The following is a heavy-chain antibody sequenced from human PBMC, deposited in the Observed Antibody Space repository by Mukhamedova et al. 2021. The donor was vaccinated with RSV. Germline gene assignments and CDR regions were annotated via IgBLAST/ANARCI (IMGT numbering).Heavy chain of an antibody. D-gene: IGHD5-18*01. V-gene: IGHV3-9*01. J-gene: IGHJ4*02. CDR2: ISWNSGSI. CDR3: AKGGYSYFDY. Sequence: GLEWVSGISWNSGSIGYADSVKGRFTISRDNAKNSLYLTMNSLRAEDTALYYCAKGGYSYFDYWGQGTLVTVSS.